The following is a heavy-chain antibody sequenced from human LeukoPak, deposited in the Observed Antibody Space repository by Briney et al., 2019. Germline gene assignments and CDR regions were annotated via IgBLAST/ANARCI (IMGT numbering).Heavy chain of an antibody. CDR2: ISSSSSYI. Sequence: GGSLRLSCAASGFTFSSYSMNWVRQAPGKGLEWVSSISSSSSYIYYADSVKGRFTISRDNAKNSLYLQMNSLRAEDTAVYYCARGDTIFGIVIYYYYGMDVRGPGTTVTVSS. D-gene: IGHD3-3*01. V-gene: IGHV3-21*01. J-gene: IGHJ6*02. CDR3: ARGDTIFGIVIYYYYGMDV. CDR1: GFTFSSYS.